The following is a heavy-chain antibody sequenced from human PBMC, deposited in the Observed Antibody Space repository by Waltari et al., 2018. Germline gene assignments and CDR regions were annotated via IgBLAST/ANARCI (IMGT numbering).Heavy chain of an antibody. CDR3: AKDRGIAVAGINMYFQH. V-gene: IGHV3-23*01. J-gene: IGHJ1*01. CDR1: RFTFSNYA. CDR2: IRGSGSST. D-gene: IGHD6-19*01. Sequence: EVQLLESGGGLVQPGGSLRLSCAASRFTFSNYAMSWVRQAPGKGLEWVSAIRGSGSSTYYVDSVKGRFTISRDNSKNTLYLQMNSLRVEDTAVYYCAKDRGIAVAGINMYFQHWGQGTLVTVSS.